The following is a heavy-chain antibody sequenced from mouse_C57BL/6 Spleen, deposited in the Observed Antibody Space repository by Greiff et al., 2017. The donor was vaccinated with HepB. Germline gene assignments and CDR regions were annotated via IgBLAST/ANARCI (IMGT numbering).Heavy chain of an antibody. J-gene: IGHJ3*01. CDR3: TRRVFWFAY. V-gene: IGHV1-15*01. Sequence: VKLQESGAELVRPGASVTLSCKASGYTFTDYEMHWVKQTPVHGLEWIGAIDPETGGTAYNQKFKGKAILTADKSSSTAYMELRSLTSEDSAVYYCTRRVFWFAYWGQGTLVTVSA. CDR2: IDPETGGT. CDR1: GYTFTDYE.